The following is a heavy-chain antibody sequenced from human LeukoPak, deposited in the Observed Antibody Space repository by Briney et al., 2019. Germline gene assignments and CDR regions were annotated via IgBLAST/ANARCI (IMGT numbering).Heavy chain of an antibody. V-gene: IGHV4-39*01. CDR1: GGSISSSSYY. CDR2: IYYSGST. D-gene: IGHD3-3*01. J-gene: IGHJ4*02. Sequence: PSETLSLTCTVSGGSISSSSYYWGWIRQPPGKGLEWIGSIYYSGSTYYNPSLKSRVTISVDTSKNQFSLKLSSVTAADTVVYYCARSPLEYYFDYWGQGTLVTVSS. CDR3: ARSPLEYYFDY.